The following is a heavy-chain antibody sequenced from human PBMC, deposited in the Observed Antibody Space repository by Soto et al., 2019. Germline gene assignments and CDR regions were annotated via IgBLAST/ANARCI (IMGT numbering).Heavy chain of an antibody. Sequence: EVQLLESGGGLVQPGGSLRLSCAASGFTFNNYAMTWVRQAPGKGLEWVSAISGGGDTTSYADSVKGRFTVSRDGSKNTLYLQMSSLRAEDTALYYCAKGRGGSGSLPPRVDFWGLGTLVTVSS. V-gene: IGHV3-23*01. CDR3: AKGRGGSGSLPPRVDF. CDR1: GFTFNNYA. CDR2: ISGGGDTT. J-gene: IGHJ4*02. D-gene: IGHD3-10*01.